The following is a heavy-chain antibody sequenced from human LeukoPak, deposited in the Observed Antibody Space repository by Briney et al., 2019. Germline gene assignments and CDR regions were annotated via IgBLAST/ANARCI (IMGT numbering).Heavy chain of an antibody. D-gene: IGHD6-13*01. Sequence: PGGSLRLSCAASGFTSSNYAMHWVRQAPGKGLEWVTIISSDGSNKYYADSVKGRFTISRDNSKNTLYLQMNSLRAEDAAVYYCAREGVSSSSYFDYWGQGTLVTASS. CDR3: AREGVSSSSYFDY. J-gene: IGHJ4*02. CDR2: ISSDGSNK. V-gene: IGHV3-30-3*01. CDR1: GFTSSNYA.